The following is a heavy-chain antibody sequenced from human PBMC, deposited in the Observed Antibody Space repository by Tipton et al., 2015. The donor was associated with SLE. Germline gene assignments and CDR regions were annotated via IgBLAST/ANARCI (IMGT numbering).Heavy chain of an antibody. Sequence: TLSLTCAVYGGSFSGYYWSWIRQPPGKGLEWIGEINHRGSTNYNPSLKSRVTISVDTSKNQFSLKLSSVTAADTAVYYCARDQAVAGRGAFDIWGQGTMVTVSS. CDR1: GGSFSGYY. J-gene: IGHJ3*02. D-gene: IGHD6-19*01. V-gene: IGHV4-34*01. CDR3: ARDQAVAGRGAFDI. CDR2: INHRGST.